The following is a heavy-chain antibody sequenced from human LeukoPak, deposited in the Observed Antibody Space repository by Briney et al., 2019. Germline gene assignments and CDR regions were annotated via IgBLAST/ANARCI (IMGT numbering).Heavy chain of an antibody. CDR1: GGSISSSSYY. CDR3: ARHRWKLYDAFDI. J-gene: IGHJ3*02. CDR2: IYYSGST. D-gene: IGHD2-15*01. Sequence: PSETLSLTCTVSGGSISSSSYYWGWIRQPPGKGLEWIGSIYYSGSTYYNPSLKSRVTISVDTSKNQFSLKLSSVTAADTAVYYCARHRWKLYDAFDIWGQGTKVTVSS. V-gene: IGHV4-39*01.